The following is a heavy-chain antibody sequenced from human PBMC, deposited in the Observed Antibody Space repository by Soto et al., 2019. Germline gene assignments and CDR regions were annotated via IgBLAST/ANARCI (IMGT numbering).Heavy chain of an antibody. CDR3: ARVRERSSSWLSPYNWFDP. V-gene: IGHV1-18*01. D-gene: IGHD6-13*01. CDR2: INTNNDDT. J-gene: IGHJ5*02. Sequence: QVQLVQSGAEVKKPGASVKVSCKSSGYTFTTYGISWVRQAPGQGLEWMGWINTNNDDTHYAQKFRGRATMNTDTSAITAYMELRTLGSDDTAVYYCARVRERSSSWLSPYNWFDPWGQGTLVTVAS. CDR1: GYTFTTYG.